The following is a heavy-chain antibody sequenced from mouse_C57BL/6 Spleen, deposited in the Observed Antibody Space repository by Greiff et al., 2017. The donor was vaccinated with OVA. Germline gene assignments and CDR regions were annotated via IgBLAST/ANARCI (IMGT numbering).Heavy chain of an antibody. CDR1: GYTFTSYW. V-gene: IGHV1-69*01. D-gene: IGHD3-2*02. CDR2: IDPSDSYT. J-gene: IGHJ2*01. CDR3: AREGSSGYGFDY. Sequence: QVQLQQPGAELVMPGASVKLSCKASGYTFTSYWMHWVKQRPGQGLEWIGEIDPSDSYTNYNQKFKGKSTLTVDKSSSTAYMQLSSLTSEDSAVYYCAREGSSGYGFDYWGQGTTLTVSS.